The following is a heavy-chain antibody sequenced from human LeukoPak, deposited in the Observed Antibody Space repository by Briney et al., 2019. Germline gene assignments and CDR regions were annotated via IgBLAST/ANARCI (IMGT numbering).Heavy chain of an antibody. CDR3: ARGPPHWGCDY. Sequence: SETLSLTCSVSDGSIRTYYWSWIRQSPGQGLEWIGNIYYRGDINYNPSLKSRVIISIDTSKNQFSLKVTSLTTADTAVYYCARGPPHWGCDYWGPGTLVTVSS. D-gene: IGHD7-27*01. CDR2: IYYRGDI. J-gene: IGHJ4*02. V-gene: IGHV4-59*01. CDR1: DGSIRTYY.